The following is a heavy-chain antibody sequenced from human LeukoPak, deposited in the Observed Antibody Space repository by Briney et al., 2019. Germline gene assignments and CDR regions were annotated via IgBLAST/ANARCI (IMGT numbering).Heavy chain of an antibody. CDR1: GFTLSSYW. Sequence: GGSLRLSCAASGFTLSSYWMSWVRQAPGKGLEWVANIKEDGSEKYYVDSVKGRFTISRDNAKNPLYLHMNSLTAEDTAMYYCARDWVAGVPFDAFDIWGQGTMVSVSS. V-gene: IGHV3-7*03. J-gene: IGHJ3*02. CDR2: IKEDGSEK. D-gene: IGHD3-10*01. CDR3: ARDWVAGVPFDAFDI.